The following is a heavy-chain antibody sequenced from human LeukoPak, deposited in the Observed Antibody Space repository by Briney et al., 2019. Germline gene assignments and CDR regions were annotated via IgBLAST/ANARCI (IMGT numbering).Heavy chain of an antibody. V-gene: IGHV4-39*07. CDR3: ARDPETGEAPSGGFDP. Sequence: SETLSLTCTVSGGSISSSSYYWGWIRQPPGKGLEWIGSIYYSGSTYYNPSLKSRVTISVDTSKNQFSLKLSSVTAADTAVYYCARDPETGEAPSGGFDPWGQGTLVTVSS. D-gene: IGHD7-27*01. J-gene: IGHJ5*02. CDR1: GGSISSSSYY. CDR2: IYYSGST.